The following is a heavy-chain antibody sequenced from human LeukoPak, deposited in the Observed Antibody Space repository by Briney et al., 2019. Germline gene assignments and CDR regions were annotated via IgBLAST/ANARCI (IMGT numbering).Heavy chain of an antibody. D-gene: IGHD3-16*01. Sequence: PGGSLRLSCIASGFTFGDYIVSWFRQAPGRGLEWVSGISGSGDSTNYADSVKGRFTISRDNSKNTLYLQINSLRAEDTAIYYCSKGGWGNYFDYWGQGTLVTVSS. V-gene: IGHV3-23*01. CDR1: GFTFGDYI. J-gene: IGHJ4*02. CDR3: SKGGWGNYFDY. CDR2: ISGSGDST.